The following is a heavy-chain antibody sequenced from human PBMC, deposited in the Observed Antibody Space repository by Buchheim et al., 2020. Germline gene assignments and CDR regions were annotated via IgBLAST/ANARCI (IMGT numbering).Heavy chain of an antibody. V-gene: IGHV3-21*06. Sequence: EVQLVESGGGLVKPGGSLRLSCAASGFTFSRYSMNWVRQAPGKGLEWVSSISSSSSYIYYADSVKGRFTISRDNDKNSLYLQMNSLRAEDTAVYYCAGAADVRYYYGMDVWGQGTT. D-gene: IGHD6-13*01. CDR1: GFTFSRYS. CDR2: ISSSSSYI. J-gene: IGHJ6*02. CDR3: AGAADVRYYYGMDV.